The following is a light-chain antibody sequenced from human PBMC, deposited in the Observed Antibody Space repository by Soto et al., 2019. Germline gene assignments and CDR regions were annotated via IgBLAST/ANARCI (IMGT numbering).Light chain of an antibody. CDR2: GAS. V-gene: IGKV3-15*01. J-gene: IGKJ4*01. CDR3: QQYHNWPPLT. Sequence: MTQSPATLSVSPGERATLSCRASQSVSNYLAWYQQKPGQAPRLLIYGASTRATGIPARFSGGGSETDFTLTISSLQSEDFAVYYCQQYHNWPPLTFGGGTKVEIK. CDR1: QSVSNY.